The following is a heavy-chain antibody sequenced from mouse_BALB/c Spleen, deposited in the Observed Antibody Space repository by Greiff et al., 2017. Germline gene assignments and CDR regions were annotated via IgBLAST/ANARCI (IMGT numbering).Heavy chain of an antibody. CDR2: INPSTGYT. CDR1: GYTFTSYW. J-gene: IGHJ4*01. CDR3: ARNPPYYYGSSPYYAMDY. Sequence: VQLQESGAELAKPGASVKMSCKASGYTFTSYWMHWVKQRPGQGLEWIGYINPSTGYTEYNQKFKDKATLTADKSSSTAYMQLSSLTSEDSAVYYCARNPPYYYGSSPYYAMDYWGQGTSVTVSS. V-gene: IGHV1-7*01. D-gene: IGHD1-1*01.